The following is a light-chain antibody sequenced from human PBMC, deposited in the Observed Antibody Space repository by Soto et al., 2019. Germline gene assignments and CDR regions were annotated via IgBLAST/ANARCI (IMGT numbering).Light chain of an antibody. V-gene: IGKV1-9*01. CDR3: QQLQTYPIT. J-gene: IGKJ5*01. CDR2: GAS. CDR1: QGVSGY. Sequence: DIQLTQSPSFLSASVGDRVTITCRASQGVSGYLAWYQQKPGKAPKVLIYGASTLQSGVPSRFSGSGSGTEFTLTISSLQPEDFASYYCQQLQTYPITSGQGTRLEIK.